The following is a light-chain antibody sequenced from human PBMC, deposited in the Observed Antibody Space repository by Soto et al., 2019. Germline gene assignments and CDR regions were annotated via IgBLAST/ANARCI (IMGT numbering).Light chain of an antibody. Sequence: EIVLTQSPGTLSLSPGERATLSCRASESVSDSYLAWYQQKPGQAPRLLIYASSRATGIPYRFSGSGSGTDFTLSSRRLEPEDFALYYCQHYGTSALFGPGTKVEIK. CDR1: ESVSDSY. CDR2: AS. J-gene: IGKJ3*01. V-gene: IGKV3-20*01. CDR3: QHYGTSAL.